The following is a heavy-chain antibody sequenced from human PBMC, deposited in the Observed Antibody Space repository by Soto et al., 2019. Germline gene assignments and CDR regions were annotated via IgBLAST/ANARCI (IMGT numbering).Heavy chain of an antibody. CDR2: ISSSGSTI. CDR3: ARDPRGSSWYVNWFDP. CDR1: GFTFSSYE. D-gene: IGHD6-13*01. Sequence: GGSLRLSCAASGFTFSSYEMNWVRQAPGKGLEWVSYISSSGSTIYYADSVKGRFTISRDNAKNSLYLQMNSLRAEDTAVYYCARDPRGSSWYVNWFDPWGQGTLVTVSS. V-gene: IGHV3-48*03. J-gene: IGHJ5*02.